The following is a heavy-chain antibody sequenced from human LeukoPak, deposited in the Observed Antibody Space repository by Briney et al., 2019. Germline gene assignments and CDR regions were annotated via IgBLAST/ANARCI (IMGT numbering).Heavy chain of an antibody. D-gene: IGHD3-10*02. V-gene: IGHV3-21*01. CDR3: AELGITMIGGV. Sequence: GGSLRLSCAASGFTFSIYSMNWVRQAPGKGLEWVSSISSSSYYIYYADSVRGRFTISRDNAKNSLYLQMNSLRAEDTAVYYCAELGITMIGGVWGKGTTVTISS. CDR2: ISSSSYYI. CDR1: GFTFSIYS. J-gene: IGHJ6*04.